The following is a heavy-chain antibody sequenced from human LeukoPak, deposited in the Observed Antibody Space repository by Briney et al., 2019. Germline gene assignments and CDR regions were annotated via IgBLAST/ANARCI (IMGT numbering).Heavy chain of an antibody. CDR1: GGSISSSSYY. Sequence: SETPSLTCTVSGGSISSSSYYWGWIRQPPGKGLEWIGSIYYSGSTYYNPSLKSRVTISVDTSKNQFSLKLSSVTAADTAVYYCARVVVVITYWFDPWGQGTLVTVSS. V-gene: IGHV4-39*07. CDR3: ARVVVVITYWFDP. J-gene: IGHJ5*02. CDR2: IYYSGST. D-gene: IGHD3-22*01.